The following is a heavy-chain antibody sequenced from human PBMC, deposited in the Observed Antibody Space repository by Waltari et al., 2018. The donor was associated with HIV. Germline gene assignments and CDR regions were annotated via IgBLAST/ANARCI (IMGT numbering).Heavy chain of an antibody. D-gene: IGHD6-13*01. J-gene: IGHJ4*02. V-gene: IGHV3-33*01. CDR2: IREDGSNK. CDR1: GFTFTKYG. CDR3: ARDAAPNSHTPSSSDV. Sequence: QVQLVESGGGVVQPGTSLRLSCAASGFTFTKYGMPWVLQAPGKGLEGVKSIREDGSNKYYADAVKGRCTIARDNSKNTLYLQMNSLRAEDTAVYYCARDAAPNSHTPSSSDVWGQGTLVTVSS.